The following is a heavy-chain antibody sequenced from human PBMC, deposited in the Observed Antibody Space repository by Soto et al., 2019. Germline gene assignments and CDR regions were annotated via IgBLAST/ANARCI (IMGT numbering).Heavy chain of an antibody. V-gene: IGHV1-69*13. CDR1: GGTSSSYA. D-gene: IGHD2-2*01. CDR2: IIPIFGTA. Sequence: SVKVSCKASGGTSSSYAISWVRQAPGQGLEWMGGIIPIFGTANYAQKFQGRVTITADESTSTAYMELSSLRSEDTAVYYCARGRPAAKVYYYYGMDVWGQGTTVTVSS. J-gene: IGHJ6*02. CDR3: ARGRPAAKVYYYYGMDV.